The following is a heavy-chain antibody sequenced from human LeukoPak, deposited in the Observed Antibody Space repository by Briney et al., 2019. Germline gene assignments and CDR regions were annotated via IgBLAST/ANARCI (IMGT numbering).Heavy chain of an antibody. CDR1: GGTFSSYA. CDR3: ARGIAARLLFDY. D-gene: IGHD6-6*01. J-gene: IGHJ4*02. Sequence: ASVNVSCKAFGGTFSSYAISWVRQAPGQGLEWMGRIIPILGIANYAQKFQGRVTITADKSTSTAYMELSSLRSEDTAVYYCARGIAARLLFDYWGQGTLVTVSS. V-gene: IGHV1-69*04. CDR2: IIPILGIA.